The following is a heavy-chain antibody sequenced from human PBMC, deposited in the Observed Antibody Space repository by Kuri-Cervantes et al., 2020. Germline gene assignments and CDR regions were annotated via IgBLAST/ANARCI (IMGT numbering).Heavy chain of an antibody. V-gene: IGHV3-30*03. CDR2: ISYDGSNK. J-gene: IGHJ4*02. CDR3: ARAQWLKGVGDY. D-gene: IGHD6-19*01. CDR1: GFTFSSYG. Sequence: GGSLRLSCAASGFTFSSYGMHWVRQAPGKGLEWVAVISYDGSNKYYADSVKGRFTISRDNSKNTLYLQMNSLRAEDTAVYYCARAQWLKGVGDYWGQGTLVTVSS.